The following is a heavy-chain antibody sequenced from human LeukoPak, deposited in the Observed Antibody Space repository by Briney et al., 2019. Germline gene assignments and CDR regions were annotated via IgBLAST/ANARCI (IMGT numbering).Heavy chain of an antibody. V-gene: IGHV4-34*01. CDR1: GGSFSGYY. CDR3: ARGRAAAGTFDVGYYYMDV. Sequence: TSSETLSLTCAVYGGSFSGYYWSWIRQPPGKGLEWIGEINHSGSTNYNPSLKSRVTISVDTSKNQFSLKLSSVTAADTAVYYCARGRAAAGTFDVGYYYMDVWGKGTTVTVSS. D-gene: IGHD6-13*01. J-gene: IGHJ6*03. CDR2: INHSGST.